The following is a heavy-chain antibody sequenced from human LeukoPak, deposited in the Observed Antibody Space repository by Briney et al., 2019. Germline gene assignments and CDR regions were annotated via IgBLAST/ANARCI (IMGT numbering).Heavy chain of an antibody. CDR3: AKDEFFDIYY. V-gene: IGHV3-30*02. CDR2: IRYDGSYK. D-gene: IGHD3-3*01. J-gene: IGHJ4*02. CDR1: GFTFSTYG. Sequence: GGTLRLSCAASGFTFSTYGMHWVRQAPDKGLEWVAFIRYDGSYKYYADSVKGRFTISRDNSKNTLYVQMNSLRAEDTAVYYCAKDEFFDIYYWGQGTLVTVSS.